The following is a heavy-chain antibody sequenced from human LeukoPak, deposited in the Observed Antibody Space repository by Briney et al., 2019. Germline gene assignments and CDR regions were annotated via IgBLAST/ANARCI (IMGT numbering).Heavy chain of an antibody. CDR1: GDSSSSYY. D-gene: IGHD3-16*01. Sequence: SETLSLTCTVSGDSSSSYYWSWIRQPPGNGLEWIGYIYHSGSTEYNPSLKSRVTISLDTSNNQFSLKLSSVTPADTAVYYCAGDYKTLAYWGQGTLVTVSS. CDR2: IYHSGST. V-gene: IGHV4-59*01. J-gene: IGHJ4*02. CDR3: AGDYKTLAY.